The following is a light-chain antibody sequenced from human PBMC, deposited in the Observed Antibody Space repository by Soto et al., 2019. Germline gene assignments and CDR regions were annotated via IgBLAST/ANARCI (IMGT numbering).Light chain of an antibody. CDR2: EVS. CDR3: SSYTSSTAYV. CDR1: SSDVGGYNY. Sequence: QSALTQPASVSGSPGQSITISCTGTSSDVGGYNYVSWYQLHPGKAPKLMVYEVSNRPSGVSNRFSGSKSGNTASLTISGLQAEDEADYYCSSYTSSTAYVFGTGTKVIVL. V-gene: IGLV2-14*01. J-gene: IGLJ1*01.